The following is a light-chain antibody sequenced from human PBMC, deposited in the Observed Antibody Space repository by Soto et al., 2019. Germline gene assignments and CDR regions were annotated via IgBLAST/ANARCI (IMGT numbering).Light chain of an antibody. J-gene: IGKJ4*01. CDR2: AAS. CDR3: QQIYSAPLT. V-gene: IGKV1-39*01. Sequence: DIQMTQSPSSLSASVGDRVTITCRASQSITTYLNLYRQKPGKAPKLLIYAASSLQSGVPSRFSGSGSETEFNLSISSLQPEDFATYFCQQIYSAPLTFGGGTKVEIK. CDR1: QSITTY.